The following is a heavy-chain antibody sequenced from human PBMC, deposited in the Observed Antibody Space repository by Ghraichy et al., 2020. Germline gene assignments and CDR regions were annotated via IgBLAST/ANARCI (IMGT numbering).Heavy chain of an antibody. J-gene: IGHJ4*02. CDR1: GFTFSSYD. D-gene: IGHD6-13*01. Sequence: GGSLRLSCAASGFTFSSYDMNWVRQAPGKGLEWVSSISRSSSYIYYADSVKGRFTISRDNAKNSLYLQMNSLRAEDTAVYYCARAWSSSWYYFDYWGQGTLVTISS. V-gene: IGHV3-21*01. CDR2: ISRSSSYI. CDR3: ARAWSSSWYYFDY.